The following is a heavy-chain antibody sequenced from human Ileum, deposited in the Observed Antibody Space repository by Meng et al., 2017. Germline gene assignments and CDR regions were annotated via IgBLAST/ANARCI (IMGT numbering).Heavy chain of an antibody. J-gene: IGHJ6*02. CDR2: ISGLSTYI. V-gene: IGHV3-21*01. D-gene: IGHD5-24*01. CDR3: VGALEMATSYYFYGMDV. Sequence: GESLKISCAASGFTFSSYQMNWVRQAPGKGLEWVASISGLSTYIYHADSVRGRFTISRDNAKNFLYFQMNDLRADDTAVYYCVGALEMATSYYFYGMDVWGQGTTVTVSS. CDR1: GFTFSSYQ.